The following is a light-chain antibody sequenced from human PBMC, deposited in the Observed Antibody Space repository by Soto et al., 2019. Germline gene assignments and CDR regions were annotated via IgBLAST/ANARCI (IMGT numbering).Light chain of an antibody. CDR2: WAS. CDR1: QSVLSSSNNKNY. Sequence: DIVMTQSPASLAVSLVERATINCKSSQSVLSSSNNKNYLAWYQQKPGQPPKVVIYWASTRGSGVPDRFSGSGSGTDFTLTISSLQAEDVAVYYCQHYYSSPLTFGGGTKVDI. CDR3: QHYYSSPLT. V-gene: IGKV4-1*01. J-gene: IGKJ4*01.